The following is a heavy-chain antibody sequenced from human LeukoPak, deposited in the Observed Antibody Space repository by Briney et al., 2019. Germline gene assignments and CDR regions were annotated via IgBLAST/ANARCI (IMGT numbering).Heavy chain of an antibody. J-gene: IGHJ5*02. CDR2: IYYSGST. V-gene: IGHV4-30-4*01. Sequence: SETLSLTCTVSGGSISSGDYYWSWIRQPPGKGLEWIGYIYYSGSTYYNPSLKSRVTISVDTSKNQFSLKLSSVTAAGTAVYYCARDASNWFDPWGQGTLVTVSS. CDR1: GGSISSGDYY. CDR3: ARDASNWFDP.